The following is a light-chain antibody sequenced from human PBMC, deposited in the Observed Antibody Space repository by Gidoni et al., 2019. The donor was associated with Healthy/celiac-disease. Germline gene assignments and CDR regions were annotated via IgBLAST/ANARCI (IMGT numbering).Light chain of an antibody. V-gene: IGLV2-11*01. J-gene: IGLJ1*01. CDR2: DVS. Sequence: QSALTQPRSVSGSPGQSVTISCTGTSSDVGGYNYVSWYQQHQGKAPKLMIYDVSKRPSGVPDRFSGSKSGNTASLTISGLQAEDEADYYCCSYAGSYTLGVFGTGTKVTVL. CDR1: SSDVGGYNY. CDR3: CSYAGSYTLGV.